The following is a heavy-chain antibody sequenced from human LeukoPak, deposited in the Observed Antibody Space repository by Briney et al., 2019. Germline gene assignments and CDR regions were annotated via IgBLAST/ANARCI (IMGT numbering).Heavy chain of an antibody. V-gene: IGHV3-30*03. CDR2: ISHDGSNI. J-gene: IGHJ4*02. CDR3: ASEGTYYDFWSGYYY. Sequence: PGGSLRLSCAASGFTFYSYGMHWVRQAPGKGLEWVAVISHDGSNIHYGDSVKGRFTISRDNSKNTLYLQMNSLRAEDTAVYYCASEGTYYDFWSGYYYWGQGTLVTVSS. D-gene: IGHD3-3*01. CDR1: GFTFYSYG.